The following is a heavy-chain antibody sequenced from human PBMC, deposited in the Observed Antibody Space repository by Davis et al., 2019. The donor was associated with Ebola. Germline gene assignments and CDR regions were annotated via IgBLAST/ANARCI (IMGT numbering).Heavy chain of an antibody. CDR1: GFTFSSNS. CDR3: VSRPGEGRIWGADYFDY. V-gene: IGHV3-21*01. Sequence: PGGSLRLSCAASGFTFSSNSMNWVRQAPGKGLEWVSSISSGSTYIYYADSVKGRFTISRDNAKNSLYLQMNSLRDEDTAVYYCVSRPGEGRIWGADYFDYWGQGTLVTVSS. D-gene: IGHD2-15*01. J-gene: IGHJ4*02. CDR2: ISSGSTYI.